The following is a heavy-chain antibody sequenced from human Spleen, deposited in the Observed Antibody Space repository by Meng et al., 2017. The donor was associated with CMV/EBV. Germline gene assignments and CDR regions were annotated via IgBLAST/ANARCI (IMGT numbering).Heavy chain of an antibody. CDR2: IYTSGST. CDR1: GGSISSGSYY. J-gene: IGHJ4*02. V-gene: IGHV4-61*02. D-gene: IGHD6-13*01. Sequence: QVQLQESGAGLVQPSQTLSLTCTVSGGSISSGSYYWSWIRQPAGKGLEWIGRIYTSGSTNYNPSLKSRVTISVDTSKNQFSLKLSSVTAADTAVYYCARGRIAAAGFFDYWGQGTLVTVSS. CDR3: ARGRIAAAGFFDY.